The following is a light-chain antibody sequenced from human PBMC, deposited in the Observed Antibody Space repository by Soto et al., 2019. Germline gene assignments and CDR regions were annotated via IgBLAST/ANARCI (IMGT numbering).Light chain of an antibody. J-gene: IGKJ1*01. Sequence: EIVLTQSPGTLSLSPGERATLSCRASQSVSSSYLAWYQQKPGQAPRLLIYGASSKATGIPDRFSGSGSGTDFPFTISRLEPEDFAVYYCQQYGSSPTTFGQGTKVEIK. CDR2: GAS. CDR1: QSVSSSY. CDR3: QQYGSSPTT. V-gene: IGKV3-20*01.